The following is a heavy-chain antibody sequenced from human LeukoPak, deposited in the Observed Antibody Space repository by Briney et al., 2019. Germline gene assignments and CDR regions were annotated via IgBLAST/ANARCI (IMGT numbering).Heavy chain of an antibody. Sequence: MPSETLSLTCTVSGGSISSYYWSWIRQPPGKGLEWIGYIYYSGSTNYNPSLKSRVTISVDTSKNQFSLKLSSVTAADTAVYYCARGVSVVPYFDYWGQGTLVTVSS. D-gene: IGHD2-2*01. CDR2: IYYSGST. V-gene: IGHV4-59*08. CDR3: ARGVSVVPYFDY. CDR1: GGSISSYY. J-gene: IGHJ4*02.